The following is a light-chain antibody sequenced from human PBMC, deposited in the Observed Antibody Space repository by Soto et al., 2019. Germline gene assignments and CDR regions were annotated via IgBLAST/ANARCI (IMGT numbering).Light chain of an antibody. V-gene: IGLV2-14*03. J-gene: IGLJ1*01. CDR1: SSDVGGYNY. CDR2: DVS. Sequence: QSVLTQPASVSGSPRQSITISCTGTSSDVGGYNYVSWYQHHPGKAPKLIIYDVSNRPSGVSIRFSASKSDNTASLTISGLQPEDEADYHCSSYTTSNTRQIVFGTGTKVTVL. CDR3: SSYTTSNTRQIV.